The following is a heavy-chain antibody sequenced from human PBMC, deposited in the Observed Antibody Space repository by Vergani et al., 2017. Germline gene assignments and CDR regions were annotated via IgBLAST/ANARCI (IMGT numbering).Heavy chain of an antibody. V-gene: IGHV1-8*01. Sequence: QVQLVQSGAEVKKPGASVKVSCKASGYTFTSYDINWVRQATGQGLEWMGWMNPNSGNTGYAQKLQGRVTMTTDTSTSTAYMELRSLRSDDTAVYYCARDNYDFWSGYYGSWGQGTLVTVSS. D-gene: IGHD3-3*01. J-gene: IGHJ4*02. CDR2: MNPNSGNT. CDR3: ARDNYDFWSGYYGS. CDR1: GYTFTSYD.